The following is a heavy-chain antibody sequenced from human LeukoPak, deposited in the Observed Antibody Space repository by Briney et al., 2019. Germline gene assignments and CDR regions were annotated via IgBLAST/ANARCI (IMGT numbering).Heavy chain of an antibody. CDR3: ARGHRWFDP. Sequence: GGSLRLSCAASGFTFSDYYMSWIRQAPGKGLECVSYISDSTGYTNYADSVKGRFTISRDKARNSLYLQMNSLRAEDTAMYYCARGHRWFDPWGQGTLVTVSS. CDR2: ISDSTGYT. V-gene: IGHV3-11*05. CDR1: GFTFSDYY. J-gene: IGHJ5*02.